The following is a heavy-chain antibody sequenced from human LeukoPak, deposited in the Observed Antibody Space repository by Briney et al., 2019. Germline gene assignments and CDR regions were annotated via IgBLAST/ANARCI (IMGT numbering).Heavy chain of an antibody. Sequence: NTSETLSLTCTVSGGSIKSYYWSWIRQPPGKGLEWIGEITHSGSTNYNPSLESRVTISVDTSKNQFSLRLSSVTAADTAVYYCARGMANWGQGTLVTVSS. J-gene: IGHJ4*02. CDR3: ARGMAN. V-gene: IGHV4-34*01. CDR1: GGSIKSYY. CDR2: ITHSGST. D-gene: IGHD5-24*01.